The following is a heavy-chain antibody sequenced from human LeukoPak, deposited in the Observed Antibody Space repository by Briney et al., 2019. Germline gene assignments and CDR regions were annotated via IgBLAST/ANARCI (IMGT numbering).Heavy chain of an antibody. J-gene: IGHJ4*02. D-gene: IGHD4-17*01. V-gene: IGHV1-18*01. CDR1: GYSFANFG. Sequence: GASVKVSCKASGYSFANFGISWVRQAPGQGLEWMGWISAYNGHTKYAQNLQGRLTMTTDTSTSTAHMELRSLRSDDTAVYYCARDLGYGDYGYWGQGTLVTVSS. CDR3: ARDLGYGDYGY. CDR2: ISAYNGHT.